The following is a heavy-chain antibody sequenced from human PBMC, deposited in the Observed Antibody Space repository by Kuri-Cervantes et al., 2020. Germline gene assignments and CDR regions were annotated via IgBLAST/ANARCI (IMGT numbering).Heavy chain of an antibody. CDR2: FDPEDGET. Sequence: ASVKVSCKVSGYTLTELSMHWVRQAPGKGLEWMGGFDPEDGETIYAQKFQGRVTITADKSTSTAYMELSSLRSEDTAVYYCASYGSGSYLGYWGQGTLVTVSS. D-gene: IGHD3-10*01. V-gene: IGHV1-24*01. CDR1: GYTLTELS. CDR3: ASYGSGSYLGY. J-gene: IGHJ4*02.